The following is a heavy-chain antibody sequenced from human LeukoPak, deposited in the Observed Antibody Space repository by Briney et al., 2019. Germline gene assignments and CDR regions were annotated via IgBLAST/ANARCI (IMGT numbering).Heavy chain of an antibody. CDR1: GITFSSYA. D-gene: IGHD6-25*01. V-gene: IGHV3-23*01. J-gene: IGHJ4*02. CDR3: AQVRSGSATTTRGYFDD. Sequence: GGSLRLSCAASGITFSSYAMNWVRQAAGKGLEWVSGISGNGAATYYADSVKGRFTISRDNSKNTLYLQMSSLRGDDTAVYYCAQVRSGSATTTRGYFDDWGQGTLVTVS. CDR2: ISGNGAAT.